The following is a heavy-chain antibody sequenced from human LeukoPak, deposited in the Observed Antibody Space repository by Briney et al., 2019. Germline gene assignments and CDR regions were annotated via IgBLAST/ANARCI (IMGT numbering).Heavy chain of an antibody. CDR1: GDSISSYY. V-gene: IGHV4-59*01. J-gene: IGHJ4*02. CDR3: VFGRWLQLPAR. Sequence: SETLSLTCTVSGDSISSYYWSWIRQSPGKELEWIGCIYNSGNTNYNPSLKSQVTISVDTSKNQFSLKLSSMTAADTAVYYCVFGRWLQLPARWGQGTLVTVSS. D-gene: IGHD5-24*01. CDR2: IYNSGNT.